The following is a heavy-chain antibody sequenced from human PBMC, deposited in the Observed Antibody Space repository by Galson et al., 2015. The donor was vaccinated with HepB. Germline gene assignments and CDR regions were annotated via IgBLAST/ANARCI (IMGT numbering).Heavy chain of an antibody. CDR3: ARHTASDY. V-gene: IGHV3-30-3*01. D-gene: IGHD5-18*01. Sequence: SLRLSCAASGFTFSNYAMHWVRQAPGKGLEWVATISNDGSSKYYADSVKGRFTISRDNSKNTLYLQMNSLRAEDTAVYYCARHTASDYWGQGTLVTVSS. J-gene: IGHJ4*02. CDR2: ISNDGSSK. CDR1: GFTFSNYA.